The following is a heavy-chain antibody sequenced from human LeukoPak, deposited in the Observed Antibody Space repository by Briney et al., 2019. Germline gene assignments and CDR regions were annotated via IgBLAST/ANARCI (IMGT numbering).Heavy chain of an antibody. CDR3: ARGLFGYSPTTNCSH. Sequence: GGSLRLSCAASGFTFSSNSMNWVRQAPGKGLEWVSSISSSGAYIYYADSVKGRFTISRDNAKNSLYLQMNSLRAEDTAVYYCARGLFGYSPTTNCSHWGQGTLVTVSS. CDR1: GFTFSSNS. D-gene: IGHD1-26*01. V-gene: IGHV3-21*01. CDR2: ISSSGAYI. J-gene: IGHJ4*02.